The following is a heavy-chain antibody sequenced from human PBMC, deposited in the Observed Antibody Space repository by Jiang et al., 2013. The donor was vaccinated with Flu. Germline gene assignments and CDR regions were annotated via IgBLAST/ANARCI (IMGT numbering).Heavy chain of an antibody. J-gene: IGHJ3*02. V-gene: IGHV4-39*01. Sequence: GPGLVKPSETLSLTCTVSGGSISSSSYYWGWIRQPPGKGLEWIGSIYYSGSTYYNPSLKSRVTISVDTSKNQFSLKLSSVTAADTAVYYCARATAVDDSSGYYYARHCVAFDIWGQGTMVTVSS. CDR3: ARATAVDDSSGYYYARHCVAFDI. CDR2: IYYSGST. D-gene: IGHD3-22*01. CDR1: GGSISSSSYY.